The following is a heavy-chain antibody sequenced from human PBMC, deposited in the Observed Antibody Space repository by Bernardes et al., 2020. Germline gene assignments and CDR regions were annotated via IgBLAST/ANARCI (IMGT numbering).Heavy chain of an antibody. Sequence: ASVKVSCKASGYTFTGYYMHWVRQATGQGLEWMGWMNPKSGDTGYAQNFQGRVSLPRNNSLTTAYMELSSLRYGDTAVYYCVWGMDVWGQGTTVTVSS. CDR1: GYTFTGYY. CDR3: VWGMDV. J-gene: IGHJ6*02. V-gene: IGHV1-8*02. CDR2: MNPKSGDT.